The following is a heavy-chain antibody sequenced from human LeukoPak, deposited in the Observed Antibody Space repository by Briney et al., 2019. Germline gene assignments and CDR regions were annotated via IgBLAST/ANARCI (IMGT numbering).Heavy chain of an antibody. Sequence: PTGGSLRLSCAASGFTFSSYWMHWVRQAPGKGLVWVSRINSDGTSTSHADSVKGRFTVPRDNAKNTLYLQMNSMRAEDTAVYYCARASYASLPNYWGQGTLVTVSS. J-gene: IGHJ4*02. CDR2: INSDGTST. CDR1: GFTFSSYW. V-gene: IGHV3-74*01. CDR3: ARASYASLPNY. D-gene: IGHD2-2*01.